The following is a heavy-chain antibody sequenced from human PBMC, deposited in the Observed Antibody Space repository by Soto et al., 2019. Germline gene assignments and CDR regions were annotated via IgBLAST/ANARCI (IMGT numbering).Heavy chain of an antibody. V-gene: IGHV4-39*07. CDR2: INHSGST. CDR3: ARGGGYYDSSGYPGY. J-gene: IGHJ4*02. CDR1: GGSFSSSSYY. D-gene: IGHD3-22*01. Sequence: SETLSLTCTVSGGSFSSSSYYWGWIRQPPGKGLEWIGEINHSGSTNYNPSLKSRVTISVDTSKNQFSLKLSSVTAADTAVYYCARGGGYYDSSGYPGYWGQGTLVTVSS.